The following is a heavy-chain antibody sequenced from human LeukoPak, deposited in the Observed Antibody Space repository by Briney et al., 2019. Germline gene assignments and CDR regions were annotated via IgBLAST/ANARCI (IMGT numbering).Heavy chain of an antibody. CDR1: GFTFSSYA. Sequence: GGSLRLSCAASGFTFSSYAMSWVRQAPGKGLEWVANIKQDGSEKYYVDSVKGRFTISRDNAKNSLYLQMNSLRAEDTAVYYCARVKAGWFGELYYGMDVWGQGTTVTVSS. CDR3: ARVKAGWFGELYYGMDV. J-gene: IGHJ6*02. CDR2: IKQDGSEK. D-gene: IGHD3-10*01. V-gene: IGHV3-7*01.